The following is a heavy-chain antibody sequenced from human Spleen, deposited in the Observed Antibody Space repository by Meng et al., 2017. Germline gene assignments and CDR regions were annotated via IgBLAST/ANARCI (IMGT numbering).Heavy chain of an antibody. V-gene: IGHV4-39*07. D-gene: IGHD3-22*01. CDR3: AVTYYYDSSGYFADY. CDR2: GYYSGIT. CDR1: VGAISNSSYY. J-gene: IGHJ4*02. Sequence: LTLQVSAPGRVKLTEPLPRTCTVSVGAISNSSYYWGWVPQAPGKGLEWIGSGYYSGITHYSPSLKSRVTISLDTSKNQFSLKLRSVTAADTALYYCAVTYYYDSSGYFADYWGQGTLVTVSS.